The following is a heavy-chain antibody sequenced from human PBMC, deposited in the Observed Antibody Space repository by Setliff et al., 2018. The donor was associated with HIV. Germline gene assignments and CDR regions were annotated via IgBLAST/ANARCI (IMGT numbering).Heavy chain of an antibody. V-gene: IGHV4-59*01. CDR2: IYYSGST. J-gene: IGHJ3*02. CDR1: DGSFSSDY. D-gene: IGHD5-12*01. Sequence: SETLSLTCTVSDGSFSSDYWTWIRQTPGKGLEWIGYIYYSGSTKYNPSLTSRVSISVDTSKNHFSLKLTSVTAADTAVYYCSRAEMATIVAFDIWGQGTMVTVSS. CDR3: SRAEMATIVAFDI.